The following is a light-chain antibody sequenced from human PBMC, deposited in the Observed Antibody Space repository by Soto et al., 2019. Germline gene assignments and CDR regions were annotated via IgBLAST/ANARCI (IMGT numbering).Light chain of an antibody. CDR1: QSVSSN. V-gene: IGKV3-15*01. Sequence: EIVMTQSPATLSVSPGERATLSCRASQSVSSNLAWYQQKPGQAPRLLIYGASTRATGIPARFSGSGSGTEFTLTISSLQSEDCAVYYCQQYDKWPRTFGQGTKVDIK. CDR3: QQYDKWPRT. J-gene: IGKJ1*01. CDR2: GAS.